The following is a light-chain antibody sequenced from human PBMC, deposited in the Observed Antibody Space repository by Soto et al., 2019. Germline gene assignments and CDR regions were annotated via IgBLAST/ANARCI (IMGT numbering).Light chain of an antibody. Sequence: EIVLTQSPGTLSLSPGERATLSCRASQSITSNFLAWYQQKPGQAPRLLIYGASTGAAGVPDRFSGSGSGTDFTLTITRLEPEDFAVYYCQQYGRSPLMYTFGQGTKLGV. CDR3: QQYGRSPLMYT. CDR1: QSITSNF. CDR2: GAS. V-gene: IGKV3-20*01. J-gene: IGKJ2*01.